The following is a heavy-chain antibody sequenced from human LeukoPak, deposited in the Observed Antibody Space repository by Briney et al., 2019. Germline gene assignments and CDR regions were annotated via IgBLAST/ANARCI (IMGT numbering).Heavy chain of an antibody. CDR3: ARDREYCSGGSCYSNFDP. CDR1: GGSISSYY. J-gene: IGHJ5*02. Sequence: PSETLSLTCTVSGGSISSYYWSWIRQPAGKGLEWIGRIYTSGSTNYNPSLKSRVTISVDKPKNQFSLKLSSVTAADTAVYYCARDREYCSGGSCYSNFDPWGQGTLVTVSS. CDR2: IYTSGST. D-gene: IGHD2-15*01. V-gene: IGHV4-4*07.